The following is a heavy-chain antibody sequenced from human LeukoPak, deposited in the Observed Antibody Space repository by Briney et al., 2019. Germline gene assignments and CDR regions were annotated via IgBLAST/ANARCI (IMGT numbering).Heavy chain of an antibody. Sequence: ASVKVSCKASGYTFTSYGISWVRQAPGQGLEWMGWISAYNGSTNYAQKLQGRVTMTTDTSTSTAYMELRSLRSDDTAVYYCARSTGDLGYCSSTSCYLPYNWFDPWGQGTLVTVSS. J-gene: IGHJ5*02. CDR3: ARSTGDLGYCSSTSCYLPYNWFDP. CDR2: ISAYNGST. D-gene: IGHD2-2*01. CDR1: GYTFTSYG. V-gene: IGHV1-18*04.